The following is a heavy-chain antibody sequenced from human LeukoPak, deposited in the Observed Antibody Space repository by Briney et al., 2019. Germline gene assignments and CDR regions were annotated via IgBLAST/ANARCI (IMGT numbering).Heavy chain of an antibody. J-gene: IGHJ4*02. Sequence: SETLSLTCTVSGGSISSYYWSWIRQPPGKGLEWIGHIYGSGSTNYNPSLKSRVTLSVDTSKNQFSLKLSSVTAADTAVYYCARSGSSGYYYWGQGTLVTVSS. V-gene: IGHV4-59*01. D-gene: IGHD3-22*01. CDR2: IYGSGST. CDR1: GGSISSYY. CDR3: ARSGSSGYYY.